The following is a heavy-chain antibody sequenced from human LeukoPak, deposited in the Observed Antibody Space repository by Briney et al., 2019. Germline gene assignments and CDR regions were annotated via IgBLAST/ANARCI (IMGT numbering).Heavy chain of an antibody. J-gene: IGHJ3*02. V-gene: IGHV3-13*01. CDR1: GFTLSGYD. D-gene: IGHD6-19*01. CDR2: IGIGGVI. CDR3: VRVSGSAFDI. Sequence: GVSLRLSCAASGFTLSGYDMHWVRQVTGKGLEWVSGIGIGGVIYYADSVKGRFTISRENAKNSLYLQMNTLRVGDTAIYYCVRVSGSAFDIWGQGTMVTVSS.